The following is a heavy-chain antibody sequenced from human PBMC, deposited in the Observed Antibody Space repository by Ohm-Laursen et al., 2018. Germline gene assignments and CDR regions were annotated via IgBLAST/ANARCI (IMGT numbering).Heavy chain of an antibody. CDR2: INPNNGAT. CDR1: GYTFSSYD. Sequence: GASVKVSCKASGYTFSSYDIHWVRQAPGQGLDWMGRINPNNGATDYAQNFLGRVTMTRDTSINTAYMELSRLTSDDTAVYYCARASAFDVWGQGTMVTVSS. CDR3: ARASAFDV. J-gene: IGHJ3*01. V-gene: IGHV1-2*02.